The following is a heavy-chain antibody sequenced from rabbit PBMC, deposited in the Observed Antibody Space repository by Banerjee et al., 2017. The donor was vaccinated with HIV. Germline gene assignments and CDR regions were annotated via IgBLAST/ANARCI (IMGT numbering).Heavy chain of an antibody. CDR3: VRSSSDGGVYFNL. CDR1: GFTISSSYW. CDR2: IVVDSSGTT. D-gene: IGHD2-1*01. V-gene: IGHV1S45*01. J-gene: IGHJ4*01. Sequence: QQQLEESGGGLVKPGGTLTLTCTASGFTISSSYWICWVRQAPGKGLEWIACIVVDSSGTTYYASWAKGRFTISKTSSTTVTLQMTSLTAADTATYFCVRSSSDGGVYFNLWGPGTLVTVS.